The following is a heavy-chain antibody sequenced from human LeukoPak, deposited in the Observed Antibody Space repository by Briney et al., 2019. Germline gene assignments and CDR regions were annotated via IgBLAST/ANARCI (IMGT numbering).Heavy chain of an antibody. V-gene: IGHV1-2*02. J-gene: IGHJ4*02. D-gene: IGHD1-26*01. CDR2: INPNSGGT. CDR3: ARSGATTTYFDY. Sequence: ASVKVSCKDSGYTFTGYYMHWVRQAPGQGLEWMGWINPNSGGTNYAQKFQGRVTMTRDTSISTAYMELSRLRSDDTAVYYCARSGATTTYFDYWGQGTLVTVSS. CDR1: GYTFTGYY.